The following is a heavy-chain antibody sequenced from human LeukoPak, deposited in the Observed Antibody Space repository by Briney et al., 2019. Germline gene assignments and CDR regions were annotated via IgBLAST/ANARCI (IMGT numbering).Heavy chain of an antibody. J-gene: IGHJ3*02. CDR2: INPDDGST. D-gene: IGHD2-2*02. Sequence: PGGSLRLSCTASGFTFRKYWLHWVRQAPGKGLVWVSRINPDDGSTSYADSVKGRFTISRDNAKNSLYLQMNSLRAEDTAVYYCARFRGQFIVVVPAAIDAFDIWGQGTMVTVSS. CDR1: GFTFRKYW. CDR3: ARFRGQFIVVVPAAIDAFDI. V-gene: IGHV3-74*01.